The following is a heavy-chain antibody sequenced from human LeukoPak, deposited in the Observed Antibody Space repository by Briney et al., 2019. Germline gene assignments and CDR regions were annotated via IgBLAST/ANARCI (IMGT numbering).Heavy chain of an antibody. V-gene: IGHV4-39*07. CDR1: GGSLSSSSYY. D-gene: IGHD3-3*01. CDR2: IYYSGST. Sequence: SETLSLTCTVAGGSLSSSSYYWGWIRQPPGKGLEWIGSIYYSGSTYYNPSLKSRDTISVDTSKNQFSLKLSSVTAADTAVYYCARDRQYYDFWSGNFDYWGQGTLVTVSS. J-gene: IGHJ4*02. CDR3: ARDRQYYDFWSGNFDY.